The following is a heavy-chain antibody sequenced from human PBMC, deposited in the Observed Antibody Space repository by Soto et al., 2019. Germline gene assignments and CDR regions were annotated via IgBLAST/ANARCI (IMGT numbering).Heavy chain of an antibody. CDR2: IYYSGST. V-gene: IGHV4-39*01. Sequence: SETLSLTCSVSGGSINSSSYFWGWVRQPPGKGLEWIGSIYYSGSTYYNPSLRSRVTISVDTSKNQFSLKLSSVTAADTAVFYCARHYSSGSRNWFDPWGQGALVTVSS. CDR1: GGSINSSSYF. J-gene: IGHJ5*02. D-gene: IGHD6-19*01. CDR3: ARHYSSGSRNWFDP.